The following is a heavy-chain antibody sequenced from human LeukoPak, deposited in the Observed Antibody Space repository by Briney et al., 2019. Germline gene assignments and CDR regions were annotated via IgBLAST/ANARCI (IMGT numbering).Heavy chain of an antibody. CDR2: IYSTGLT. V-gene: IGHV4-39*07. CDR1: GVSVSSSYYF. CDR3: ASGSAGFDT. D-gene: IGHD6-13*01. J-gene: IGHJ5*02. Sequence: SETLSLTCTVSGVSVSSSYYFWAWIRQPPGKGLEWIGSIYSTGLTYYSPSLKSRVSISLETSKNQFSLKLKSVTAADMAVYFCASGSAGFDTWGQGTLVTVSS.